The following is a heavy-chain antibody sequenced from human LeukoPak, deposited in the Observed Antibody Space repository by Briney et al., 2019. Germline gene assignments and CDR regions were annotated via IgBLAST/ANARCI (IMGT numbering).Heavy chain of an antibody. D-gene: IGHD3-10*01. J-gene: IGHJ6*03. CDR3: AKRGLMGIYYYYMDV. CDR1: GFTFSSYA. CDR2: ISGSGGST. V-gene: IGHV3-23*01. Sequence: GGSLRLSCAASGFTFSSYAMSWVRQAPGKGLEWVSAISGSGGSTYYADSVKGRITISRDNSKNTLYLQMNSLRAEDTAVYYCAKRGLMGIYYYYMDVWGKGTTVTVSS.